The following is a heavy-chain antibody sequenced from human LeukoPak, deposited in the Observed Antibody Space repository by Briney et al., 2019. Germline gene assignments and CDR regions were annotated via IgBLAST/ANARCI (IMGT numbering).Heavy chain of an antibody. V-gene: IGHV1-2*02. CDR3: ARGKLNSGSYSD. Sequence: ASVKVSCKASGYTFTGYYMHWVRQALGQGLEWMGWINPNSGGTNYAQKFQGRVTMTRDTSISTAYMELSRLRSDDTAVYYCARGKLNSGSYSDWGQGTLVTVSS. CDR1: GYTFTGYY. J-gene: IGHJ4*02. CDR2: INPNSGGT. D-gene: IGHD1-26*01.